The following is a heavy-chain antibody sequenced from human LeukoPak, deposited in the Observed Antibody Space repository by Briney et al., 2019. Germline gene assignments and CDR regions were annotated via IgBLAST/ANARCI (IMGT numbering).Heavy chain of an antibody. CDR2: ISYDGDNK. J-gene: IGHJ6*03. Sequence: GGSLRLSCAASGFTFSTYGMHWVRQAPGKRLEWVAFISYDGDNKKYADSVKGRFTISRDKSKNTLFLQMNSLRAEDTAVYYCTKDVVPGGMYYYYMDVWGKGTTVTISS. V-gene: IGHV3-30*18. CDR1: GFTFSTYG. CDR3: TKDVVPGGMYYYYMDV. D-gene: IGHD2-2*01.